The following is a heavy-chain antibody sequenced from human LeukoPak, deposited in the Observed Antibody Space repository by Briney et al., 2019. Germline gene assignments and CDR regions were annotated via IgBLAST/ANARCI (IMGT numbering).Heavy chain of an antibody. V-gene: IGHV4-34*01. D-gene: IGHD6-6*01. CDR1: GGSFSGYH. Sequence: PSETLSLTCAVYGGSFSGYHWSWIRQPPGKGLEWIGEINHRGSTNYNPSLKSRVTMSVDTSKNQFSLKLSSVTAADTAVYYCARGRGADRFVTIEFDYWGQGALATVSS. CDR3: ARGRGADRFVTIEFDY. J-gene: IGHJ4*02. CDR2: INHRGST.